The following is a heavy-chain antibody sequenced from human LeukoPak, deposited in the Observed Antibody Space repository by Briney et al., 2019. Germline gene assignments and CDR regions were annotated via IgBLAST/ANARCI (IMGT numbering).Heavy chain of an antibody. V-gene: IGHV3-20*04. D-gene: IGHD2-2*01. CDR2: ITNWNGGST. CDR1: GFTFDDYG. Sequence: PGGSLRLSCEASGFTFDDYGMSWFRQSTGKGLEWVSAITNWNGGSTGYADSVRGRFTISRDNAKNSLYLQMNSLRAEDTALYYCARCSRSSTSCSLDYWGQGTLVTVSS. CDR3: ARCSRSSTSCSLDY. J-gene: IGHJ4*02.